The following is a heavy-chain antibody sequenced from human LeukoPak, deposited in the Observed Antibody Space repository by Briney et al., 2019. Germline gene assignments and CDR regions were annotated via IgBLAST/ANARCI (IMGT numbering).Heavy chain of an antibody. V-gene: IGHV3-23*01. CDR2: ISGSGGST. D-gene: IGHD2-15*01. CDR1: GFTFSNYA. CDR3: AKDIYCSGGSCYLHFQH. Sequence: GGSLRLSCAASGFTFSNYAMSWVRQAPGKGLEWVSTISGSGGSTYYADSVKGRFTISRDNSKNTLYLQMNSLRAEDTAVYYCAKDIYCSGGSCYLHFQHWGQGTLVTVSS. J-gene: IGHJ1*01.